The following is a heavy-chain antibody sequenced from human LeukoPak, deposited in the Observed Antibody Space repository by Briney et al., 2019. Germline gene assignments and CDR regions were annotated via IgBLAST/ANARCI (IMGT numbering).Heavy chain of an antibody. CDR3: ARGQAGGIAARDYYYGMDV. Sequence: SETLSLTCAVYGGSFSGYYWSWIRQPPGKGLEWIGEINHSGSTNYNPSLKSRVTISVDTSKNQFSLKLSSVTAADTAVYYCARGQAGGIAARDYYYGMDVWSQGTTVTVSS. D-gene: IGHD6-6*01. CDR2: INHSGST. J-gene: IGHJ6*02. CDR1: GGSFSGYY. V-gene: IGHV4-34*01.